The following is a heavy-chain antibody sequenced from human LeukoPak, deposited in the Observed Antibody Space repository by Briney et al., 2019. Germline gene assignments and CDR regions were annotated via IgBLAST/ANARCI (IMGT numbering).Heavy chain of an antibody. CDR2: ISCSSSYI. D-gene: IGHD5-24*01. CDR3: AIVTTIYEIVTAEYYLDY. J-gene: IGHJ4*02. Sequence: PGGSVRLYCAASGFTFSSYSMNWVREAPGKGLVWVSPISCSSSYIYYADSVKGRFTISRDNAKNSLYLQMNSLSTEAAAVYTCAIVTTIYEIVTAEYYLDYCGQRDLVTVSS. CDR1: GFTFSSYS. V-gene: IGHV3-21*01.